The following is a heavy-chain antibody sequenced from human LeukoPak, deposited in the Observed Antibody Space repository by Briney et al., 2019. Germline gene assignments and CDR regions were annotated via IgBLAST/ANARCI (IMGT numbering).Heavy chain of an antibody. Sequence: GGSLRLSCAASEFTFSSYGMHWVRQAPGKGLEWVAVISYDGSNKYYADSVKGRFTISRDNSKNTLYLQMNSLRAEDTAVYYCAKDQGGGSREYYFDYWGQGTLVTVSS. D-gene: IGHD2-15*01. V-gene: IGHV3-30*18. CDR3: AKDQGGGSREYYFDY. J-gene: IGHJ4*02. CDR1: EFTFSSYG. CDR2: ISYDGSNK.